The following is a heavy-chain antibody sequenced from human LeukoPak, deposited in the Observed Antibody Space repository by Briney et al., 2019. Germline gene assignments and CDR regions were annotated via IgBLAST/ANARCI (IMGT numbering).Heavy chain of an antibody. CDR3: ARDDYDYGDYKYWYFDL. Sequence: SETLSLTCTVSGGSISGYYWSWIRQPAGKGLEWIGRIYTSGSTNYNPSLKSRVTMSVDTSKNQFSLKLSSVTAADTAVYYCARDDYDYGDYKYWYFDLWGRGTLVTVSS. V-gene: IGHV4-4*07. CDR2: IYTSGST. J-gene: IGHJ2*01. D-gene: IGHD4-17*01. CDR1: GGSISGYY.